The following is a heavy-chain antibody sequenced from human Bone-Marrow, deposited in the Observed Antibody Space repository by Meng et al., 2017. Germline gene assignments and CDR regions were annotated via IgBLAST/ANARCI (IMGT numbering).Heavy chain of an antibody. CDR3: ARDLESGSYYNFQH. Sequence: VRLVTRGAVVKNTGSSVKVPWKASGGHFSSYAISWVRQAPGQGLEWMGGIIPIFGTANYAQKFQGRVTITADESTSTAYMELSSLRSEDTAVYYCARDLESGSYYNFQHWGQGTLVTVSS. D-gene: IGHD1-26*01. J-gene: IGHJ1*01. V-gene: IGHV1-69*01. CDR1: GGHFSSYA. CDR2: IIPIFGTA.